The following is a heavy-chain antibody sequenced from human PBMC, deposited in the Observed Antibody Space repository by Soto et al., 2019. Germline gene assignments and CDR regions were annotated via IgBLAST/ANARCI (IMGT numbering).Heavy chain of an antibody. J-gene: IGHJ4*02. CDR1: GFTFSSYA. D-gene: IGHD6-19*01. CDR2: ISYDGSNK. CDR3: ARGAGLLAVDGHMVFDY. Sequence: QVQLVESGGGVVQPGRSLRLSCAASGFTFSSYAMHWVRQAPGKGLEWVAVISYDGSNKYYADSVKGRFTISRDNSKNTLYLQMNSLRAEDTAVYYCARGAGLLAVDGHMVFDYWGQGTLVTVSS. V-gene: IGHV3-30-3*01.